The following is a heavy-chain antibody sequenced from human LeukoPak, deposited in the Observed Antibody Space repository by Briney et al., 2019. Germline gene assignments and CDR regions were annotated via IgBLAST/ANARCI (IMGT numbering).Heavy chain of an antibody. CDR2: IYTSGST. Sequence: SETLSLTCTVSGGSISSGSYYWSWIRQPAGKGLEWIGRIYTSGSTNYNPSLKSRVTISVDTSKNQFSLKLSSVTAADTAVYYCAREQVVSAARLDWGQGTLVTVSS. D-gene: IGHD2-2*01. J-gene: IGHJ4*02. CDR3: AREQVVSAARLD. V-gene: IGHV4-61*02. CDR1: GGSISSGSYY.